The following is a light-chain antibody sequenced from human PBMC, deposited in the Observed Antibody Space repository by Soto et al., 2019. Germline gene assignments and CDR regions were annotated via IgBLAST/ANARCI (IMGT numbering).Light chain of an antibody. CDR2: EDK. V-gene: IGLV6-57*01. Sequence: NFMLTQPHSVSESPGKTVTISCTRSSGSIASKYVQWYQQRPGSSPTTVIYEDKQRPSGVPERFSGSIDSSSNSASLTISGMKTEEEGDYYCQSYDSSTVVFGGGTKVTV. J-gene: IGLJ2*01. CDR3: QSYDSSTVV. CDR1: SGSIASKY.